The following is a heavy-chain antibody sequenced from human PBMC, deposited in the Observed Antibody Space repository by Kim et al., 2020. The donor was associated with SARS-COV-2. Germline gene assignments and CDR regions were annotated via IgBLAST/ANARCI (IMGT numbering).Heavy chain of an antibody. D-gene: IGHD6-13*01. Sequence: GGSLRLSCAASGLTFSDYAMTWVRQAPGKGLEWVSAIGGSGSGTYYTDSVKGRFTIFRDNSKNTLYLQMNSLTAEDTALYYCAKSPYITSGWWFDPWGQG. V-gene: IGHV3-23*01. J-gene: IGHJ5*02. CDR1: GLTFSDYA. CDR3: AKSPYITSGWWFDP. CDR2: IGGSGSGT.